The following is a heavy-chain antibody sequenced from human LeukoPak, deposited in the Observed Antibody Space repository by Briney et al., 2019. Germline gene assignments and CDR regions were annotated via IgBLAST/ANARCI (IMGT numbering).Heavy chain of an antibody. CDR2: IYYSGST. CDR1: GGSISSSSYY. Sequence: PSETLSLTCTVSGGSISSSSYYWGWIRQPPGKGLEWIVSIYYSGSTYYHPSLKSRLTISVDTSKNQFSLKLSSVTAADTAVYYCARGDDYDFWSGYPKGGHADYWGQGTLVTVSS. V-gene: IGHV4-39*01. J-gene: IGHJ4*02. CDR3: ARGDDYDFWSGYPKGGHADY. D-gene: IGHD3-3*01.